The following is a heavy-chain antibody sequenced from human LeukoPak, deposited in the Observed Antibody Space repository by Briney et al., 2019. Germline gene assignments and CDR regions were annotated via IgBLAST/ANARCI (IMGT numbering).Heavy chain of an antibody. J-gene: IGHJ4*02. CDR1: GGSFSGYY. CDR3: AKDPNKVGYDGLFDY. V-gene: IGHV3-23*01. CDR2: ISGSGGST. Sequence: ETLSLTCAVYGGSFSGYYWSWIRQPPGKGLEWVSAISGSGGSTYYADSVKGRFTISRDNSKNTLYLQMNSLRAEDTAVYYCAKDPNKVGYDGLFDYWGQGTLVTVSS. D-gene: IGHD5-12*01.